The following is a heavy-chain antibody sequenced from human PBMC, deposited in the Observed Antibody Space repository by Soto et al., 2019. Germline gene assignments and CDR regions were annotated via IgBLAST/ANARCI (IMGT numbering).Heavy chain of an antibody. CDR1: GGSISSYY. CDR3: ARVGYSYGGYYYYYYMDV. D-gene: IGHD5-18*01. Sequence: SETLSLTCTVSGGSISSYYWSWIRQPPGKGLEWIGYIYYSGSTNYNPSLKSRVTISVDTSKNQFSLKLSSVTAADTAVYYCARVGYSYGGYYYYYYMDVWGKGTTVTVSS. V-gene: IGHV4-59*01. J-gene: IGHJ6*03. CDR2: IYYSGST.